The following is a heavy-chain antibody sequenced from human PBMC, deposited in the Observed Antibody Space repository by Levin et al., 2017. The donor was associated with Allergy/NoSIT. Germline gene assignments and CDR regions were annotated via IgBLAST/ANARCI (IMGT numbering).Heavy chain of an antibody. V-gene: IGHV3-23*01. D-gene: IGHD1-26*01. Sequence: GESLKISCAASGFTFSNYAMNWVRQAPGKGLEWVSAISGSGDSTYYADSVKGRFTISRDNSKNTLFLQINSLRAEDTALYYCAKGFLGGYGIDYWGQGPLVTVSS. CDR1: GFTFSNYA. J-gene: IGHJ4*02. CDR3: AKGFLGGYGIDY. CDR2: ISGSGDST.